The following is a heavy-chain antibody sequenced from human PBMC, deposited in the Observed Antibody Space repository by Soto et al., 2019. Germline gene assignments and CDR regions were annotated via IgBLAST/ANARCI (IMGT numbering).Heavy chain of an antibody. Sequence: GGSLRLSCAASGFTFSSYAMSWVRQAPGKGLEWVSAISGSGGSTYYADSVKGRFTISRDNSKNTLYLQMNSLRADDTAVYYCARDRLGVPTRYFDYWGQGILVTVSS. CDR2: ISGSGGST. V-gene: IGHV3-23*01. CDR3: ARDRLGVPTRYFDY. J-gene: IGHJ4*02. CDR1: GFTFSSYA. D-gene: IGHD2-15*01.